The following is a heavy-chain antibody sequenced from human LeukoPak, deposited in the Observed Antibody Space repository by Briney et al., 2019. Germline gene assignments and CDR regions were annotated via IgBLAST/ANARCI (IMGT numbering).Heavy chain of an antibody. D-gene: IGHD2-15*01. V-gene: IGHV1-69*01. CDR3: ARVCSGGSCLSWFDP. Sequence: GSSVKVSCKASGGTFSSYAISWVRQAPGQGLEWMGGIIPIFGTANYAQKFQGRVTITADESTSTAYMELSSLRSEDTAVYYCARVCSGGSCLSWFDPWGQGTPVTVSS. CDR1: GGTFSSYA. J-gene: IGHJ5*02. CDR2: IIPIFGTA.